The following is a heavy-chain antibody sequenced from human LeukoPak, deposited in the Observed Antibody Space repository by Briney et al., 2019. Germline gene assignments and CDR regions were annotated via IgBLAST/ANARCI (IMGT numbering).Heavy chain of an antibody. V-gene: IGHV3-7*01. CDR2: IKQDGSEK. CDR3: ARDYYDSSGYRGTFDY. J-gene: IGHJ4*02. D-gene: IGHD3-22*01. CDR1: GFTFSSYW. Sequence: GGSLRLSCAASGFTFSSYWMSWVRQAPGKGLEWVANIKQDGSEKYYVDSVKGRFTISRDNAKNSLYLQMNSLRAEDTAVYYCARDYYDSSGYRGTFDYWGQGTLVTVSS.